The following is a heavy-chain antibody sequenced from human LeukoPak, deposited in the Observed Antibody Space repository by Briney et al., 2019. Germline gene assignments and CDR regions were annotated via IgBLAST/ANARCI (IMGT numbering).Heavy chain of an antibody. CDR3: ARVQIAKTRAPAAAGTIGY. Sequence: ASVKVSCKASGYTFTSYDINWVRQATGQGLEWMGWMNPNSGNTGYAQKFQGRVTMTRNTSISTAYMELSSLRSEDTAVYYCARVQIAKTRAPAAAGTIGYWGQGTLVTVSS. CDR2: MNPNSGNT. J-gene: IGHJ4*02. V-gene: IGHV1-8*01. D-gene: IGHD6-13*01. CDR1: GYTFTSYD.